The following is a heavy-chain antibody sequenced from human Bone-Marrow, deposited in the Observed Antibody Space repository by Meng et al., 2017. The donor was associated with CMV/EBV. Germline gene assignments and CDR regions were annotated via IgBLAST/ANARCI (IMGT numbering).Heavy chain of an antibody. J-gene: IGHJ6*02. V-gene: IGHV1-69*02. CDR3: ARGSLTGISLYYYYYGMDV. Sequence: SVKVSCKASGGTFSSYTISWVRQAPGQGLEWMGRIIPILGIANYAQKFQGRVTITADKSTSTAYMELSSLRSEDTAVYYCARGSLTGISLYYYYYGMDVWGQGTTVTVSS. CDR2: IIPILGIA. CDR1: GGTFSSYT. D-gene: IGHD7-27*01.